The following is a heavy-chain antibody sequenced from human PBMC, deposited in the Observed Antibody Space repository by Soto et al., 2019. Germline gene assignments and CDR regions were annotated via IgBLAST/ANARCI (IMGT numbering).Heavy chain of an antibody. D-gene: IGHD3-10*01. V-gene: IGHV4-30-4*01. Sequence: PSETLSLTCTVSGGSISSGDYYWSWIRQPPGKGLEWIGYIHYSGSTYYNPSLKSRVTISVGTSKNQFSLKLSSVTAADTAVYYCARGRDYYGSGSYYIHDYYYGMDVWGQGTTVTVSS. CDR3: ARGRDYYGSGSYYIHDYYYGMDV. CDR2: IHYSGST. CDR1: GGSISSGDYY. J-gene: IGHJ6*02.